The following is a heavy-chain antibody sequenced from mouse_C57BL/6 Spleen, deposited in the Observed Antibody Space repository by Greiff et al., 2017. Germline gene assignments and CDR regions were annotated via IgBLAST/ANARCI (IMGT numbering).Heavy chain of an antibody. Sequence: QVQLQQPGAELVRPGSSVKLSCKASGYTFTSYWMHWVKQRPIQGLEWIGNIDPSDSETHYNQKFKDKATLTVDKSSSTAYMQLSSLTSEDSAVYYCARWTAQATWDYWGQGTTLTVSS. CDR1: GYTFTSYW. D-gene: IGHD3-2*02. J-gene: IGHJ2*01. V-gene: IGHV1-52*01. CDR3: ARWTAQATWDY. CDR2: IDPSDSET.